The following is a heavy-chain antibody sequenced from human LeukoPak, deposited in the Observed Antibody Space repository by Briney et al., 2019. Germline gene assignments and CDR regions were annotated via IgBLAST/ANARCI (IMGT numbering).Heavy chain of an antibody. CDR1: GGSIRSSYYY. J-gene: IGHJ3*02. CDR3: ARAQYSGSYLNDAFDI. Sequence: SETLSLTCTVSGGSIRSSYYYWGWIRQPPGKGLEWIGSIYDSGSTYYNPSLKSRVTISVDTSKNQFSLKLSSVTAADTAVYYCARAQYSGSYLNDAFDIWGQGTMVTVSS. D-gene: IGHD1-26*01. CDR2: IYDSGST. V-gene: IGHV4-39*01.